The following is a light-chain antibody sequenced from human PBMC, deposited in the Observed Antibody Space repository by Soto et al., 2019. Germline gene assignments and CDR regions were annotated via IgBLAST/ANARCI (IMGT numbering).Light chain of an antibody. CDR2: GAS. V-gene: IGKV3-20*01. Sequence: EVVMTQSPASLSVSPGERATLSCRASQSVSSNLAWYQQKHGQAPRLLIYGASARATGIPDRFSGSGSGTDFTLAISRVEPEDFAVYYCQQYGSLPITFGQGTRLEIK. J-gene: IGKJ5*01. CDR3: QQYGSLPIT. CDR1: QSVSSN.